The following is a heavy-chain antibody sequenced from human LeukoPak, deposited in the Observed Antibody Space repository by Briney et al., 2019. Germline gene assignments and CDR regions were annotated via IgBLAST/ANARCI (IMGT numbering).Heavy chain of an antibody. CDR2: IKRDETEI. V-gene: IGHV3-7*03. CDR3: AKGGIAMADYYFDY. D-gene: IGHD6-19*01. CDR1: GFSFRNSW. J-gene: IGHJ4*02. Sequence: GGSLRLSCAASGFSFRNSWMSWVRQAPGKGLEWVANIKRDETEIYYADSVKGRFTISRDNAKRSLFLQMSILRAEDTAVYYCAKGGIAMADYYFDYWGQGTLVTVSS.